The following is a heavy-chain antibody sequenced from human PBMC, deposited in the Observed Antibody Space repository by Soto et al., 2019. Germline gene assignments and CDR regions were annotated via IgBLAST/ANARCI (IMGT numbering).Heavy chain of an antibody. CDR3: ERECGGDCSNAFDL. D-gene: IGHD2-21*01. CDR1: GFTVSSNY. Sequence: VQLLESGGGLVQPGGSLRLSCAASGFTVSSNYMNWVRQAPGKGLEWLSVLYSGAGTYYADSVKDRFTISRDNSKNTLYLQLNSLRAEDTAIYYCERECGGDCSNAFDLWGQGTMGTVSP. CDR2: LYSGAGT. V-gene: IGHV3-66*01. J-gene: IGHJ3*01.